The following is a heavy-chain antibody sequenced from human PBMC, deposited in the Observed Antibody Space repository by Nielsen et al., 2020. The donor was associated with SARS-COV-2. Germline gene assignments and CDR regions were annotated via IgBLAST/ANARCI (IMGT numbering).Heavy chain of an antibody. CDR1: GFAFRSFA. CDR3: AREDRTDWYGVDY. D-gene: IGHD3-9*01. CDR2: ISFDGLYK. Sequence: GGSLRLSCAASGFAFRSFAIHWVRQAPGKGLEWVTVISFDGLYKQYSDSVKGRFSISRDNSQNTVSLHMDRLRSEDTALYYCAREDRTDWYGVDYWGQGTLVTVAS. J-gene: IGHJ4*02. V-gene: IGHV3-30*04.